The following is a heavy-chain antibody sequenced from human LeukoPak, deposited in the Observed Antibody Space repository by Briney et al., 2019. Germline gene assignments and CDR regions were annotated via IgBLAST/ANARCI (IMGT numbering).Heavy chain of an antibody. D-gene: IGHD6-19*01. J-gene: IGHJ5*02. CDR2: ISASNGDT. CDR1: GYTFTSYG. V-gene: IGHV1-18*01. CDR3: ARDPGSFLSSSGWLNWFDP. Sequence: ASVKVSCTASGYTFTSYGISWVRQAPGQGLEWMGWISASNGDTDYPQNLQGRVTMTTDTYTSTAYMELRSLTSDDTAVYYCARDPGSFLSSSGWLNWFDPWGQGTLVTVSS.